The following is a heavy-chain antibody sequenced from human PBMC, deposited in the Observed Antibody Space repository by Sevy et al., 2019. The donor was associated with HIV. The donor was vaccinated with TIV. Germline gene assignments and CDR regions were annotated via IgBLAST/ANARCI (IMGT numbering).Heavy chain of an antibody. Sequence: GGSLRLSCVVSGFTFSNHWMTWVRQAPGKGLEWVANIKKDGTDKFYADFVMGRSSISRDNAKDLLYLQMNSLRVEDTAVYYCARDRRVEYGGSDYWGQGTLVTVSS. V-gene: IGHV3-7*03. CDR2: IKKDGTDK. J-gene: IGHJ4*02. D-gene: IGHD3-10*01. CDR3: ARDRRVEYGGSDY. CDR1: GFTFSNHW.